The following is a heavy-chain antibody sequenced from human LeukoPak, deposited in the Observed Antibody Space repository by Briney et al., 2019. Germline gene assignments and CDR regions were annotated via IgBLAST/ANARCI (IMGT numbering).Heavy chain of an antibody. CDR3: ARASSGWYGEEFYFDY. J-gene: IGHJ4*02. CDR1: GFTFSSYG. D-gene: IGHD6-19*01. CDR2: IWYDGSNK. V-gene: IGHV3-33*01. Sequence: GGSLRLSCAASGFTFSSYGMHWVRQAPGKGLEWVAVIWYDGSNKYYADSVKGRFTISRDNSKNTLYLQMNSLRAEDTAVYYCARASSGWYGEEFYFDYWGQGTLVTVSS.